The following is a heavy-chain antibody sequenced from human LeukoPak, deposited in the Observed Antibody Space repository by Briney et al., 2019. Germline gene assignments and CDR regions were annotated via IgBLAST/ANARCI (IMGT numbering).Heavy chain of an antibody. J-gene: IGHJ3*02. Sequence: SETLSLTCTVSGGSISSGGYYWSWIRQPPGKGLEWIGYIYHSGSTYYNPSLKSRVTISVDRSKNQFSLKLSSVTAADTAVYYCARANSSSWLADAFDIWGQGTMVTVSS. CDR3: ARANSSSWLADAFDI. V-gene: IGHV4-30-2*01. CDR1: GGSISSGGYY. D-gene: IGHD6-13*01. CDR2: IYHSGST.